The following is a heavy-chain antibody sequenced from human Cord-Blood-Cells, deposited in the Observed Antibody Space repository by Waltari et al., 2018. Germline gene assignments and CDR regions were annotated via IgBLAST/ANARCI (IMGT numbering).Heavy chain of an antibody. CDR3: ARGDYDFWSGYYDY. CDR1: GGSISSSSYY. Sequence: QLQLQESGPGLVKPSETLSLTCTVSGGSISSSSYYWGWIRQPPGKGLEWIGSIYYSGSTYYNPSLKSRVTISVDTSKNQFSLKLSSVTAADTAVYYCARGDYDFWSGYYDYWGQATLVTVSS. D-gene: IGHD3-3*01. V-gene: IGHV4-39*01. CDR2: IYYSGST. J-gene: IGHJ4*02.